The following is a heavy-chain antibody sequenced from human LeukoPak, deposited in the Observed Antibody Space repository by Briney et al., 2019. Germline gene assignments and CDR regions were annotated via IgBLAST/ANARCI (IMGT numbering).Heavy chain of an antibody. Sequence: PGGSLRLSCAASGFTFSSYSMNWVRQAPGKGLEWVAVISDDGSNKYYADSVKGRFTISRDNSKNTLHLQMNSLRAEDTAVYYCAKERSTVTRYYYYYMDVWGKGTTVTVSS. CDR1: GFTFSSYS. V-gene: IGHV3-30*18. J-gene: IGHJ6*03. CDR2: ISDDGSNK. D-gene: IGHD4-17*01. CDR3: AKERSTVTRYYYYYMDV.